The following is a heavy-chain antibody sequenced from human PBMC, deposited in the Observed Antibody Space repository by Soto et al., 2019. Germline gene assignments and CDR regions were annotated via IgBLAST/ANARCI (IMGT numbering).Heavy chain of an antibody. V-gene: IGHV1-69*06. CDR2: IIPVTDTP. CDR1: GGTFSSHA. D-gene: IGHD3-10*01. CDR3: ARGNKGPGHYGPGSQGWYGP. Sequence: ASVKVSCKVSGGTFSSHAINWLRQAPGQGLEWMGVIIPVTDTPNNAEKFQGRVTITADKSTTTVYMELSSLTFDDTAVYFCARGNKGPGHYGPGSQGWYGPWGQGTLVTVSS. J-gene: IGHJ5*02.